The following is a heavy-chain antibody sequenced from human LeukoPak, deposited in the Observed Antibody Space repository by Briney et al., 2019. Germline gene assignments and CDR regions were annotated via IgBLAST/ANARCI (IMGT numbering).Heavy chain of an antibody. CDR1: GFTFDDYG. Sequence: PGGSLRLSCAASGFTFDDYGMSWVRQAPGKGLEWVSGINWNGGSTGYADSVKGRFTISRDNAKNSLYLQMNSLRAEDTAVYYCARDRVVPAATTPKEFDYWGQGTLVTVSS. J-gene: IGHJ4*02. D-gene: IGHD2-2*01. CDR2: INWNGGST. V-gene: IGHV3-20*04. CDR3: ARDRVVPAATTPKEFDY.